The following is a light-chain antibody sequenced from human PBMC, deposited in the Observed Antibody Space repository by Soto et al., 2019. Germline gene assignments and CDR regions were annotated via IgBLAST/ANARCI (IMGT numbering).Light chain of an antibody. CDR3: QQYGRSPLIT. CDR2: GAS. Sequence: EIVLTQSPGTLSLSPGERATLSCRASQSVSSSYLAWYQQKPGQAPRLLIYGASSRATGIPDRFSGSGSGTDFTLTISRLEPEAFAVYSCQQYGRSPLITFGQGTRLEIK. CDR1: QSVSSSY. J-gene: IGKJ5*01. V-gene: IGKV3-20*01.